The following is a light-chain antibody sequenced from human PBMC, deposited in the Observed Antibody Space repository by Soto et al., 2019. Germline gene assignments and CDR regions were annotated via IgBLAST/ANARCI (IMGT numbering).Light chain of an antibody. V-gene: IGLV1-47*01. J-gene: IGLJ2*01. Sequence: QSVLTRPPSASATPGQRVTISCSGSSSNIGSNYVYWYQQLPGTAPKLLIYRNNQRPSGVADRFSGSKSGTSASLAISGLRSEEEADYYCAAWDDSLSGVVFGGGTKLTVL. CDR3: AAWDDSLSGVV. CDR1: SSNIGSNY. CDR2: RNN.